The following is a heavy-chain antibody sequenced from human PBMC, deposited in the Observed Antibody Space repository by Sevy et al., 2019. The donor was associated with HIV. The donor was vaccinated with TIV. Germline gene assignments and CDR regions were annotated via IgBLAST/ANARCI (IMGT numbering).Heavy chain of an antibody. Sequence: SETLSLTCTVSGYSISSGYYWGWIRQPPGKGLEWIGSIYHSGSTYYNPSLKSRVTISVDTSKNQFSLKLSSVTAAATAVYYCARDRVGGGDFWSGYRYYFDYWGQGTLVTVSS. V-gene: IGHV4-38-2*02. D-gene: IGHD3-3*01. J-gene: IGHJ4*02. CDR3: ARDRVGGGDFWSGYRYYFDY. CDR1: GYSISSGYY. CDR2: IYHSGST.